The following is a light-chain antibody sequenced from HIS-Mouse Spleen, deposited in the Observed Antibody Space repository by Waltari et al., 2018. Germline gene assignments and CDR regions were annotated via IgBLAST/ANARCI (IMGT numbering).Light chain of an antibody. CDR1: SSDVGSYNL. J-gene: IGLJ2*01. CDR3: CSYAGSSTVV. V-gene: IGLV2-23*01. CDR2: EGS. Sequence: QSALTQPASGSGSPGQSITISCTGTSSDVGSYNLVSWYQQHPGKAPKPMIYEGSKRPSGFSNRFSGSKSGNTASLTISGLQAEDEADYYCCSYAGSSTVVFGGGTKLTVL.